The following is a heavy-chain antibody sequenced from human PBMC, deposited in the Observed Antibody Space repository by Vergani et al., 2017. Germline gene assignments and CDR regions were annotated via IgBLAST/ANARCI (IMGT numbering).Heavy chain of an antibody. J-gene: IGHJ4*02. CDR2: IHYSGST. CDR3: AGKTSAYNILSGYYHTHPFDY. CDR1: GGSISSYY. V-gene: IGHV4-59*01. Sequence: QVQLQESGPGLVKPSETLSLTCTVSGGSISSYYWSWIRQPPGKGLEWIGYIHYSGSTNYNPSLKSRVTISVDTSKNQFSLKLSSVTDADTAVYYCAGKTSAYNILSGYYHTHPFDYWGQGTLVTVSS. D-gene: IGHD3-9*01.